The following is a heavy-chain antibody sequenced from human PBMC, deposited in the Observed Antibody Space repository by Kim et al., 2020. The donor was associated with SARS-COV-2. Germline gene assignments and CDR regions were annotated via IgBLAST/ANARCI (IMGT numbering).Heavy chain of an antibody. CDR1: GFTFSSYS. V-gene: IGHV3-21*01. CDR2: ISSSSSYI. D-gene: IGHD2-21*01. CDR3: ARRTSCGGDCYFS. Sequence: GGYLRLSCAASGFTFSSYSMNWVRQAPGKGLEWVSSISSSSSYIYYADSVKGRFTISRDNAKNSLYLQMNSLRAEDTAVYYCARRTSCGGDCYFSWGQGTLVTVSS. J-gene: IGHJ5*02.